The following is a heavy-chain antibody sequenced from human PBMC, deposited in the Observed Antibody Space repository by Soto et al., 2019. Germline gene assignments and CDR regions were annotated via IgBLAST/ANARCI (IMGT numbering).Heavy chain of an antibody. CDR1: GGSFSGYY. J-gene: IGHJ6*02. D-gene: IGHD3-3*01. V-gene: IGHV4-34*01. Sequence: SETLSLTCAVYGGSFSGYYLSWMRQPPGKGLEWIGEINHSGSTNYNPSLKSRVTISVDTSKNQFSLKLSSVTAADTAVYYCARGSLKLPSRSYDFWSGHLSNYYYGMDVWGQGTTVTVYS. CDR3: ARGSLKLPSRSYDFWSGHLSNYYYGMDV. CDR2: INHSGST.